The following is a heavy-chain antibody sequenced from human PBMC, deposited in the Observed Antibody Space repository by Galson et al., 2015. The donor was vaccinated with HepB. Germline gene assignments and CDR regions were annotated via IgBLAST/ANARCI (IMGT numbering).Heavy chain of an antibody. CDR1: GFSLSTSGVG. CDR3: AQRSPRLYYFDY. CDR2: IYWNDDK. V-gene: IGHV2-5*01. Sequence: PALVKPTQTLTLTCTFSGFSLSTSGVGVGWIRQPPGKALEWLALIYWNDDKRYSPSLKSRLTITKDTSKNQVVLTMTNMDPVDTATYYCAQRSPRLYYFDYWGQGTLVTVSS. J-gene: IGHJ4*02.